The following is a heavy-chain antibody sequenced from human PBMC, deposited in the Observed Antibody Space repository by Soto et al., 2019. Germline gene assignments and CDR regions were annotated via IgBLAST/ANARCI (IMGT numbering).Heavy chain of an antibody. D-gene: IGHD3-10*01. CDR2: INHSGST. CDR3: ARVGGSGSYYRVYYYGMDV. CDR1: GGSFSGYY. J-gene: IGHJ6*04. V-gene: IGHV4-34*01. Sequence: SETLSLTCAVYGGSFSGYYWSWIRQPPGKGLEWIGEINHSGSTNYNPSLKSRVTISVDTSKNQFSLKLSSVTAADTAVYYCARVGGSGSYYRVYYYGMDVWRKGTTVTVS.